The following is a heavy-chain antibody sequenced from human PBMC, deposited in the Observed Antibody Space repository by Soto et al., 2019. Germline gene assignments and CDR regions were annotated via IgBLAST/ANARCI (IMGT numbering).Heavy chain of an antibody. J-gene: IGHJ6*02. V-gene: IGHV3-33*01. D-gene: IGHD3-3*01. Sequence: PGGSLRLSCAASGFTFSSFGMHWVRQAPGKGLEWVSLIWYDGSKKSYGDSVKGRFTISRDNSRNTVYWQMNSLRADDTAVYYCARDASYYSLWSGYYPSRNGMDVWGQGTTVTVSS. CDR3: ARDASYYSLWSGYYPSRNGMDV. CDR1: GFTFSSFG. CDR2: IWYDGSKK.